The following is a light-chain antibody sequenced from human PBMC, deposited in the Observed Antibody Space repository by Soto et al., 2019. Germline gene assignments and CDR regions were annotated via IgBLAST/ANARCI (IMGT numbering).Light chain of an antibody. CDR1: QSVSSSY. CDR3: QQYEV. Sequence: EIVLTQSPGTLSLSPGERATLSCRASQSVSSSYLAWYQQKPGQAPRLLIYGASSRATGIPDRFSGSGSGTDFTLTISRLEPDDFAVYYCQQYEVFGQGTKLEIK. J-gene: IGKJ2*01. V-gene: IGKV3-20*01. CDR2: GAS.